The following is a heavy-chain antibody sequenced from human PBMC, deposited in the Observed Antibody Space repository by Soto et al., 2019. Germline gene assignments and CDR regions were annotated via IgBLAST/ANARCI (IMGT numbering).Heavy chain of an antibody. J-gene: IGHJ4*02. CDR1: GFTFDDYA. CDR2: ISWNSGSI. V-gene: IGHV3-9*01. D-gene: IGHD3-10*01. CDR3: ARDNLGSGNYQASTFDD. Sequence: GGSLRLSCAASGFTFDDYAMHWVRQAPGKGLEWVSGISWNSGSIGYADSVKGRFTISRDNAKNTLYLQMNSLRAEDTAEYYCARDNLGSGNYQASTFDDWAQGTLVTVSS.